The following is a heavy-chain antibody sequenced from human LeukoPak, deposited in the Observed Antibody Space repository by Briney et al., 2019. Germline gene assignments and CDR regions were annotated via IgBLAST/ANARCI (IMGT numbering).Heavy chain of an antibody. V-gene: IGHV3-64*03. CDR1: GFTFSGYA. Sequence: PGGSLSLSCSASGFTFSGYAMHWVRQAPGKGLEYVSAIISNGESTYYSDSVKDRFTISRDNSKNTLYLQMSSLRPEDTAVYYCVKSASTWYLFDYWGQGTLVTVSS. J-gene: IGHJ4*02. CDR2: IISNGEST. CDR3: VKSASTWYLFDY. D-gene: IGHD6-13*01.